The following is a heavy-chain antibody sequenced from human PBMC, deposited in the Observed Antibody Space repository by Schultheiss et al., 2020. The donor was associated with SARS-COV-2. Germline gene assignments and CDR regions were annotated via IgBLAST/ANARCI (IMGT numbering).Heavy chain of an antibody. D-gene: IGHD4-11*01. CDR3: ARGSKAGGFDP. CDR1: GGSISSYY. V-gene: IGHV4-4*07. CDR2: IYTSGST. Sequence: SETLSLTCTVSGGSISSYYWSWIRQPPGKGLEWIGRIYTSGSTNYNPSLKSRVTISVDTSKNQFSLKLSSVTAADTAVYYCARGSKAGGFDPWGQGTLVTVSS. J-gene: IGHJ5*02.